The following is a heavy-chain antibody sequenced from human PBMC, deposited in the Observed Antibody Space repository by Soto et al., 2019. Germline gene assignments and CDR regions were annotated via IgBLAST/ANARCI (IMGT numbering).Heavy chain of an antibody. CDR3: ARQGRGYSYGLTYYYYMAV. CDR1: GGSFSGYY. V-gene: IGHV4-34*01. J-gene: IGHJ6*03. Sequence: SETLSLTCAVYGGSFSGYYWSWIRQPPGKGLEWIGEINHSGSTNYNPSLKSRVTISVDTSKNQFSLKLSSVTAADTAVYYCARQGRGYSYGLTYYYYMAVWGKGTTVTVSS. D-gene: IGHD5-18*01. CDR2: INHSGST.